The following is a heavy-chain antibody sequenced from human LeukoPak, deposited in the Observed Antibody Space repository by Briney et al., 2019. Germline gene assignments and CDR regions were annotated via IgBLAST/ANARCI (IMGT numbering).Heavy chain of an antibody. D-gene: IGHD3-22*01. V-gene: IGHV3-33*06. CDR2: IWYDGSNK. CDR1: GFTFCSYG. CDR3: AKDSDYVSSGYADY. J-gene: IGHJ4*02. Sequence: GRSLRLSCAGSGFTFCSYGMHWVRQAPGKGLEWVAVIWYDGSNKYYADSVKGRFTISRDNSKNTLYLHMNSLRAEDTAVYYCAKDSDYVSSGYADYWGQGTLVTVSS.